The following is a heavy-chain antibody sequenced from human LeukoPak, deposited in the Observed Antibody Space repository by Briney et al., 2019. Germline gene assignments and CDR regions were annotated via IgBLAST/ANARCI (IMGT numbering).Heavy chain of an antibody. D-gene: IGHD1-26*01. V-gene: IGHV4-4*02. Sequence: PSETLSLTCAVSGGSISSPNWWTWVRQPPGKGLEWIGEIYRSGSTNYNPSLKSRVTMSVDKSKNQFSLKMTSVTAADTAVYYCARVRYSGSCYGHDAFDIWGQGTMVTVSS. CDR3: ARVRYSGSCYGHDAFDI. J-gene: IGHJ3*02. CDR2: IYRSGST. CDR1: GGSISSPNW.